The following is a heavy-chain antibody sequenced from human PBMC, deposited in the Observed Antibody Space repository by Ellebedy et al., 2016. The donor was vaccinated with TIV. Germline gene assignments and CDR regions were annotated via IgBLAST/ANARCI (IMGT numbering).Heavy chain of an antibody. Sequence: ASVKVSXXVSGYTLTELSMHWVRQAPGKGLEWMGGFDPEDGETIYAQKFQGRVTMTEDTSTDTAYMELSSLRSEDTAVYYCATVPGGYSSGWRYWGQGTLVTVSS. CDR1: GYTLTELS. CDR3: ATVPGGYSSGWRY. CDR2: FDPEDGET. V-gene: IGHV1-24*01. D-gene: IGHD6-19*01. J-gene: IGHJ4*02.